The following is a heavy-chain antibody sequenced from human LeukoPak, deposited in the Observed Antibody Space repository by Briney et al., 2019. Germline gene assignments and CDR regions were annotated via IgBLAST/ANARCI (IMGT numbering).Heavy chain of an antibody. Sequence: ASVKVSCKVSGYTLTQLSVHWVRQAPGKGLEWMGGFDVEDGEIIYAQKFQGRVTMTEDTSTDTAYMELSSLRSEDTAVYYCAEWNGRYWGQGTLVTVSS. CDR1: GYTLTQLS. J-gene: IGHJ4*02. CDR2: FDVEDGEI. V-gene: IGHV1-24*01. CDR3: AEWNGRY. D-gene: IGHD1-1*01.